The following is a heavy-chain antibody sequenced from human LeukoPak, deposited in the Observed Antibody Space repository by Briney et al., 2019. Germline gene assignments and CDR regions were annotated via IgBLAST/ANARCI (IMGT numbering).Heavy chain of an antibody. V-gene: IGHV1-18*01. CDR1: GYTFTSYG. CDR3: ARDRRLSAIAAAGAHWFDP. Sequence: ASVKVSCKASGYTFTSYGISWVRQAPGQGLEWMGWISAYNGNTNYAQKLQGRVTMTTDTSTGTAYMELRSLRSDDTAVYYCARDRRLSAIAAAGAHWFDPWGQGTLVTVSS. CDR2: ISAYNGNT. J-gene: IGHJ5*02. D-gene: IGHD6-13*01.